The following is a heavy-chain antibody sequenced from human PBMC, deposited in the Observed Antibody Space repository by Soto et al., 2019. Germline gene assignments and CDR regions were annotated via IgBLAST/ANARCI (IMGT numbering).Heavy chain of an antibody. V-gene: IGHV3-30*18. CDR2: ISYDGTNK. J-gene: IGHJ4*02. Sequence: PGGSLRLSCAVSGFTFRNFGMHWVRQAPGKGLEWVAVISYDGTNKYYADSVKGRFTISRDNSKNTLYLQINSLRAEDTAVYYCAKAVPPFVVVTASDYWGQGSLVTVSS. D-gene: IGHD2-21*02. CDR1: GFTFRNFG. CDR3: AKAVPPFVVVTASDY.